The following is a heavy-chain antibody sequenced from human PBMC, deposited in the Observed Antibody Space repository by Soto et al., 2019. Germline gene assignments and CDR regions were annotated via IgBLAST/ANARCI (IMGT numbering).Heavy chain of an antibody. CDR1: GFTVSSNY. V-gene: IGHV3-53*01. Sequence: EVQLVESGGGLIQPGGSLRLSCAASGFTVSSNYMSWVRQAPGKGLEWVSVIYSGGSTYYADSVKGRFTISRDNSKNTPYLQMNSLSAEDTAVYYCARDRRITGTTFPAGYDYWGQGTLVTVSS. CDR2: IYSGGST. D-gene: IGHD1-7*01. J-gene: IGHJ4*02. CDR3: ARDRRITGTTFPAGYDY.